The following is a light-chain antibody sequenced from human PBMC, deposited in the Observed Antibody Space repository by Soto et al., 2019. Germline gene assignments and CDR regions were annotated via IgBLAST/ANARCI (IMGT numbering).Light chain of an antibody. J-gene: IGLJ2*01. V-gene: IGLV2-11*01. Sequence: QSVLTQPRSVSGSPGQSVTISCTGTSNDVGAYDYVSWYQQHPGKAPKLMIYDVSKRPSGVPDRFSGSKSGTTASLTISGLQAEDEADYWCCSYAGSYTLVFGGGTKVTVL. CDR1: SNDVGAYDY. CDR2: DVS. CDR3: CSYAGSYTLV.